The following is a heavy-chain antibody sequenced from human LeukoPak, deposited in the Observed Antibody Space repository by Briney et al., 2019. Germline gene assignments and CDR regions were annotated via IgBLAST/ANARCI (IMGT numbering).Heavy chain of an antibody. Sequence: SETLSLTCTVSGGSISSYYWSWIRQPPGKGLEWIGYIYYSGSTNYNPSLKSRVTISVDTSKNQFSLKLSSVTAADTAVYYCARNPYGDYGYFDLWGRGTLVTVSS. CDR1: GGSISSYY. CDR2: IYYSGST. D-gene: IGHD4-17*01. V-gene: IGHV4-59*08. CDR3: ARNPYGDYGYFDL. J-gene: IGHJ2*01.